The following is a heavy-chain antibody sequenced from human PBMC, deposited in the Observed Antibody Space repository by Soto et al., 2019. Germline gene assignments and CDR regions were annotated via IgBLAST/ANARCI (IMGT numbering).Heavy chain of an antibody. D-gene: IGHD2-15*01. CDR3: ARLPSKVVVAATPTDI. J-gene: IGHJ3*02. CDR2: ISSSSSYI. V-gene: IGHV3-21*01. CDR1: GFTFSSYS. Sequence: EVQLVESGGGLVKPGGSLRPSCAASGFTFSSYSMNWVRQAPGKGLEWVSSISSSSSYIYYADSVKGRFTISRDNAKNSLYLQMNSLRAEDTAVYYCARLPSKVVVAATPTDIWGQGTMVTVSS.